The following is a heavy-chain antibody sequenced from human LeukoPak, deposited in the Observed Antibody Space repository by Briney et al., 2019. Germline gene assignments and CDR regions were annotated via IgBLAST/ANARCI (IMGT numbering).Heavy chain of an antibody. CDR1: GFTFSSYG. D-gene: IGHD3-10*01. V-gene: IGHV3-30*03. CDR2: ISYDGSNK. CDR3: ARSYGSGSYRLWFDP. Sequence: GGSLRLSCAASGFTFSSYGMHWVRQAPGKGLEWVAVISYDGSNKYYADSVKGRFTISRDNSKNTLYLQMNSLRAEDTAVYYCARSYGSGSYRLWFDPWGQGTLVSVST. J-gene: IGHJ5*02.